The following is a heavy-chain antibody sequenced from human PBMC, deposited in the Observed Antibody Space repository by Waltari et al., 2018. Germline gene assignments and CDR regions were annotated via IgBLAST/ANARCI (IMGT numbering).Heavy chain of an antibody. V-gene: IGHV1-69*08. CDR3: ARMRYCSGGSCLKGMDV. Sequence: QVQLVQSGAEVKKPGSSVKVSCKASGGTFSSYAISWVRQAPGQGLEWMGRIIPIFGTANYAQKFQGRVTITADKSTSTAYMELSSLRSEDTAVYYCARMRYCSGGSCLKGMDVWGQGTTVTVSS. J-gene: IGHJ6*02. CDR1: GGTFSSYA. CDR2: IIPIFGTA. D-gene: IGHD2-15*01.